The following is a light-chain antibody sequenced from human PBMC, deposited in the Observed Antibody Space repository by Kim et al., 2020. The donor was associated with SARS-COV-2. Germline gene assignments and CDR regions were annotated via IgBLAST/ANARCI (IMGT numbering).Light chain of an antibody. Sequence: VSPEQTASITCSGDKLGDKYACWYQQKPGQSPVLVIYQDSKRPSGIPERFSGSNSGNTATLTISGTQAMDEADYYCQAWDSSTAVFGGGTQLTVL. CDR3: QAWDSSTAV. CDR2: QDS. J-gene: IGLJ2*01. CDR1: KLGDKY. V-gene: IGLV3-1*01.